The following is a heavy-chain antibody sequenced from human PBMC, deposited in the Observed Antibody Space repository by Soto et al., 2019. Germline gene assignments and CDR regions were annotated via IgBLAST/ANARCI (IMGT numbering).Heavy chain of an antibody. J-gene: IGHJ4*02. V-gene: IGHV3-66*01. CDR3: ARDGDFWSGYSLRLDY. D-gene: IGHD3-3*01. Sequence: EVQLVESGGGLVQPGGSLRLSCAASGFTVSSNYMSWVRQAPGKGLEWVSVIYSGGSTYYADSVKGRFTISRDNSKNTLYLQMNSLRADDTAVYYCARDGDFWSGYSLRLDYWGQGTLVTVSS. CDR1: GFTVSSNY. CDR2: IYSGGST.